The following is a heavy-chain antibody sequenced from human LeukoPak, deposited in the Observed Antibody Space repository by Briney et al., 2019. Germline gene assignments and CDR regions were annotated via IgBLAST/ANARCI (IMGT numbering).Heavy chain of an antibody. D-gene: IGHD5/OR15-5a*01. J-gene: IGHJ4*02. V-gene: IGHV3-23*01. CDR2: FSGSSGAT. Sequence: PGGSLRLSCAASGFTFSSYAMSWVRQAPGKGLEWVSTFSGSSGATYYADSVKGRFTISRDNSKNTLYLQMNSLRAEDTAVYYCAKAVSKPHYYFDYWGQGTLVTVSS. CDR3: AKAVSKPHYYFDY. CDR1: GFTFSSYA.